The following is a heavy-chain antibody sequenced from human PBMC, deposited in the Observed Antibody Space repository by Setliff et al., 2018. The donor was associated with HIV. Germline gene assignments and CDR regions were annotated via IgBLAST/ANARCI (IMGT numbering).Heavy chain of an antibody. CDR3: ARGGYIAARFYFFDY. V-gene: IGHV4-39*07. CDR1: GGSIRSSSTYY. J-gene: IGHJ4*02. D-gene: IGHD6-6*01. CDR2: IYYSGST. Sequence: KTSETLSLTCTVSGGSIRSSSTYYWGWIRQPPGEGLEWIGSIYYSGSTYYSPSLRSRVAISVDTSKNQFSLKLSSVTAADTAVYFCARGGYIAARFYFFDYWGQGTLVTVSS.